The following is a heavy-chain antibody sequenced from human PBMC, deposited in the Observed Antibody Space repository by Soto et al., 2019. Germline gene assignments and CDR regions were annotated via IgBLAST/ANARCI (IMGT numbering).Heavy chain of an antibody. CDR3: ARGPSAGNLPYGWFDP. CDR2: ILYSGTS. V-gene: IGHV4-39*01. D-gene: IGHD6-25*01. Sequence: QLQLQESGPGLVKPSETLSLTCTVSGGSISSISHYWGWIRQPPGKGLEWIGSILYSGTSYYSPSLKSRVTISADTSKNQFSLKLSSVTAADTAVYYCARGPSAGNLPYGWFDPWGQGTLVTVSS. CDR1: GGSISSISHY. J-gene: IGHJ5*02.